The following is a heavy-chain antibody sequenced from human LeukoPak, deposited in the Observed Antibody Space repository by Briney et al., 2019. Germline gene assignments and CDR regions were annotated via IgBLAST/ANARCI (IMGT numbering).Heavy chain of an antibody. V-gene: IGHV3-53*01. CDR3: ARDHANYYDSSGFPPV. D-gene: IGHD3-22*01. CDR1: GFTVSSNY. J-gene: IGHJ4*02. CDR2: IYSGGST. Sequence: GGSLRLSCAASGFTVSSNYMSWVRRAPGKWLEWVSVIYSGGSTYYADSVKGRFTISRDNSKNTLYLQMNSLRAEDTAVYSCARDHANYYDSSGFPPVWGQGTLVTVSS.